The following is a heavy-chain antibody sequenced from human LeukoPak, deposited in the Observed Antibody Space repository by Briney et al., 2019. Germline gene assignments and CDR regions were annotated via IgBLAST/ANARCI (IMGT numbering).Heavy chain of an antibody. V-gene: IGHV3-30*04. CDR1: GFTLSSYA. CDR3: ARPTTGSSWSNPYYYYGMDV. D-gene: IGHD6-13*01. Sequence: GGSLRLSCAASGFTLSSYAVHWVRQAPGKGLEWVAVISYDGSNKYYADSVKGRFTISRNNSKNTLYLQMNSLRAEDTAVYYCARPTTGSSWSNPYYYYGMDVWGKGTTVTVSS. CDR2: ISYDGSNK. J-gene: IGHJ6*04.